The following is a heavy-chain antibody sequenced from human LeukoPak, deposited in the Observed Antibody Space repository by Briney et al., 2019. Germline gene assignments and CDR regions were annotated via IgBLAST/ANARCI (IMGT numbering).Heavy chain of an antibody. J-gene: IGHJ3*02. CDR1: GYSFTSYW. Sequence: GESLKISCKGSGYSFTSYWIGWVRQMPGKGLEWMGIIYPGDSDTRYSPSFQGQVTISADKSISTAYLQWSSLKASDTAMYYCERHPEDIVVVVAATEISAFDIWGQGTMVTVSS. CDR2: IYPGDSDT. D-gene: IGHD2-15*01. CDR3: ERHPEDIVVVVAATEISAFDI. V-gene: IGHV5-51*01.